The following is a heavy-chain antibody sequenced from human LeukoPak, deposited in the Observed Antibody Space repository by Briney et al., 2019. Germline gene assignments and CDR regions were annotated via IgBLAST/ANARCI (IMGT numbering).Heavy chain of an antibody. V-gene: IGHV3-9*03. CDR2: ISWNSGSI. D-gene: IGHD2-8*02. Sequence: GGSLRLSCAASGFTFDDYAMHWVRQAPGKGLEWVSGISWNSGSIGYADSVKGRFTISRDNAKNSLYLQMNSPRAEDMALYYCAKDEFVASDFTGAFDIWGQGTMVTVSS. CDR1: GFTFDDYA. J-gene: IGHJ3*02. CDR3: AKDEFVASDFTGAFDI.